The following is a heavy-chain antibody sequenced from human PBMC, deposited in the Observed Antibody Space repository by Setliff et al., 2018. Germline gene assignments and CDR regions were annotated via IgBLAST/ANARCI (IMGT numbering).Heavy chain of an antibody. CDR1: GFTFSSYW. CDR2: ISYDGSNK. D-gene: IGHD3-22*01. J-gene: IGHJ6*02. CDR3: ARDRMIVVVQGMDV. V-gene: IGHV3-30*19. Sequence: GGSLRLSCAASGFTFSSYWMNWVRQAPGKGLEWVAVISYDGSNKYYADSAKGRFTISRDNSKNTLYLQMNSLRAEDTAVYYCARDRMIVVVQGMDVWGQGTTVTVSS.